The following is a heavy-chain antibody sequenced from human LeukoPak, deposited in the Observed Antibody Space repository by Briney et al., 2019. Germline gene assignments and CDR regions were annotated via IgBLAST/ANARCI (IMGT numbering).Heavy chain of an antibody. CDR2: ISGSGGST. V-gene: IGHV3-23*01. J-gene: IGHJ4*02. CDR3: AKDWVAGTEYYFDY. Sequence: GGSLRLSCAASGFTFSSYAMHWVRQAPGKGLEWVSAISGSGGSTYYADSVKGRFTISRDNSKNTLYLQMNSLRAEDTAVYYCAKDWVAGTEYYFDYWGQGTLVTVSS. CDR1: GFTFSSYA. D-gene: IGHD6-19*01.